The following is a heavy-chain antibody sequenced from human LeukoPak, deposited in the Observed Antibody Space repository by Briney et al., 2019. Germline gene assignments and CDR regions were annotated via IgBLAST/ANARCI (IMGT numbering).Heavy chain of an antibody. CDR3: ARDQGSGDESYFDY. CDR1: GASISSYY. Sequence: PETLSLTCTVSGASISSYYWSWIRQPAGKGLEGIGRIYTGGNTKYNPSLKSRVTMSVDTSKNQFSLKVSSVTAADTAVYYCARDQGSGDESYFDYWGQGTLVTVSS. CDR2: IYTGGNT. V-gene: IGHV4-4*07. J-gene: IGHJ4*02. D-gene: IGHD7-27*01.